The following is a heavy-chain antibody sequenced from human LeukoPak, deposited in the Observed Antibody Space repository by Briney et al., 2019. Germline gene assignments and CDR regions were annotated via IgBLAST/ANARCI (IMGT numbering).Heavy chain of an antibody. V-gene: IGHV1-3*01. CDR1: GYTFTSYA. D-gene: IGHD2-15*01. CDR3: ARDAVGGGYCSGGSCYGLNWFDP. Sequence: ASVKVSCKASGYTFTSYAMHWVRQAPGQRLEWMGWVNAGNGNTKYSQKFQGRVTMTTDTSTSTAYMELRSLRSDDTAVYYCARDAVGGGYCSGGSCYGLNWFDPWGQGTLVTVSS. J-gene: IGHJ5*02. CDR2: VNAGNGNT.